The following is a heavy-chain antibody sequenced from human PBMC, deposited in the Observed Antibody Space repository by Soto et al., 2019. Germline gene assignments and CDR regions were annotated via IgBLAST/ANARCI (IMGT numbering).Heavy chain of an antibody. D-gene: IGHD5-18*01. CDR1: GYTFTSNA. CDR3: ARGAHTYGYVFDY. CDR2: VNAGNGYT. Sequence: QVHLVQSGAEVKKPGASVKVSSRSSGYTFTSNAIHWVRQAPGQSLEWMGWVNAGNGYTKYLQNFQGRVTITSDTSASTAYMELNSLRSEDTAVYYCARGAHTYGYVFDYWGQGTLVTVSS. V-gene: IGHV1-3*01. J-gene: IGHJ4*02.